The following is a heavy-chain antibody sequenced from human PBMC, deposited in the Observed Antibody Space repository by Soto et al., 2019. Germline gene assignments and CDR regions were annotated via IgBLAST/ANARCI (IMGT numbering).Heavy chain of an antibody. CDR2: IYSGGST. Sequence: GGSLRLSCAASGFTFSSYAMHWVRQAPGKGLEWVSVIYSGGSTYYADSVKGRFTISRDNSKNTLYLQMNSLRAEDTAVYYCARDFLRTASDYWGQGTLVTVSS. CDR3: ARDFLRTASDY. J-gene: IGHJ4*02. CDR1: GFTFSSYA. V-gene: IGHV3-66*01. D-gene: IGHD2-21*02.